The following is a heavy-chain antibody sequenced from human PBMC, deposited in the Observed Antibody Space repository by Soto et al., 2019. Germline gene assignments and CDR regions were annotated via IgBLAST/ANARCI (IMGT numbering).Heavy chain of an antibody. J-gene: IGHJ4*02. V-gene: IGHV1-18*01. CDR2: ISAYNGNT. CDR1: GYTFTSYG. CDR3: AGESPPPRE. Sequence: QVQLVQSGAEVKKTGASVKVSCKASGYTFTSYGISWVRQAPGQGLEWMGWISAYNGNTNYAQKLQGRFTMTTDTCTSTAYLDFRGLRSNDAAVYYCAGESPPPREWGQGTLVTVSS.